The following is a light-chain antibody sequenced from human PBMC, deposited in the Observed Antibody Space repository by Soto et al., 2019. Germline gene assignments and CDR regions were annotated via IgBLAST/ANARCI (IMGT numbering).Light chain of an antibody. CDR1: QSVSSSY. Sequence: EIVLTQSPGTLSLSPGERATLSCRASQSVSSSYLAWYQQKPGQAPRLLIYGASSRATGIPDRFSGSGSGTDFNRTISRLEPEDFAVYYCQQYGSSPRTFGQGTKVEIK. V-gene: IGKV3-20*01. CDR2: GAS. CDR3: QQYGSSPRT. J-gene: IGKJ1*01.